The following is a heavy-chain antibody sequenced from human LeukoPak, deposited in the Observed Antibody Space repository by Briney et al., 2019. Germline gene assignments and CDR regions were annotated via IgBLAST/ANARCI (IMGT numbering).Heavy chain of an antibody. CDR1: GYSISSGYY. D-gene: IGHD7-27*01. Sequence: PSETLSLTCTVSGYSISSGYYWGWIRQPPGKGLEWIGSIYHSGSTYYNPSLKSRVTMSVDTSKNQFSLKLSSVTAADTAVYYCARGFRGDNFDYWGQGTLVTVSS. CDR3: ARGFRGDNFDY. J-gene: IGHJ4*02. V-gene: IGHV4-38-2*02. CDR2: IYHSGST.